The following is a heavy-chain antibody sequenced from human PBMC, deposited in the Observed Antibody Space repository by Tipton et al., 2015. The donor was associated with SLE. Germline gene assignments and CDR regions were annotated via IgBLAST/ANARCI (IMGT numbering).Heavy chain of an antibody. CDR2: ISPYNGNT. Sequence: QLVQSGPEVKKPGASVKVSCKASGYTFTNYGISWVRQAPGQGLEWMGWISPYNGNTDSAQNFQGRVTMTADTSTTTAYMELRSLRSDDTAVYYCARSYYGSRHYYTHADHWGQGTQVTVSS. D-gene: IGHD3-10*01. CDR1: GYTFTNYG. J-gene: IGHJ4*02. V-gene: IGHV1-18*01. CDR3: ARSYYGSRHYYTHADH.